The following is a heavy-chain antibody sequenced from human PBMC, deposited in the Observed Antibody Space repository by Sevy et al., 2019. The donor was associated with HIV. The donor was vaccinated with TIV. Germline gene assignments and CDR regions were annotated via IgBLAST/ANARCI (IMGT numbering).Heavy chain of an antibody. CDR2: MNSNSGNT. CDR1: GYTFTSYD. J-gene: IGHJ6*02. Sequence: ASVKVSCKASGYTFTSYDINWVRQATGQGLEWMGWMNSNSGNTGYVQKFQGRVTMTRNTSISTAYMELSSLRSEDTAVYYCARYYYDSSGYYDYNGMDVWGQGTTVTVSS. D-gene: IGHD3-22*01. V-gene: IGHV1-8*01. CDR3: ARYYYDSSGYYDYNGMDV.